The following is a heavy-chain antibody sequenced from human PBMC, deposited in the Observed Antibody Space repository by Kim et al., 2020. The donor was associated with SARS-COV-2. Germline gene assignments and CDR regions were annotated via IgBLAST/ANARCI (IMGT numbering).Heavy chain of an antibody. V-gene: IGHV1-18*01. D-gene: IGHD3-9*01. J-gene: IGHJ4*02. Sequence: ASVKVSCKASGYTFTSYGISWVRQAPGQGLEWMGWISAYNGNTNYAQKLQGRVTMTTDTSTSTAYMELRSLRSDDTAVYYCARDSDILTGYYIAGGGTWRNFDYWGQGTLVTVSS. CDR2: ISAYNGNT. CDR3: ARDSDILTGYYIAGGGTWRNFDY. CDR1: GYTFTSYG.